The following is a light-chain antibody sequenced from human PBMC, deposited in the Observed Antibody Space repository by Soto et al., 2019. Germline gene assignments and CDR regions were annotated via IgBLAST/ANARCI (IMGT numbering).Light chain of an antibody. V-gene: IGKV3-20*01. CDR2: STS. CDR3: QQYGSSPRT. Sequence: ENVWTQFPGTLSLSPGERATLSCRASQSVSSSYLAWYQQKPGQAPRLLIYSTSSRATGIPDRFSGSGSGRDFTLTISRREHEDFAVYYCQQYGSSPRTFGQGSKVEIK. J-gene: IGKJ1*01. CDR1: QSVSSSY.